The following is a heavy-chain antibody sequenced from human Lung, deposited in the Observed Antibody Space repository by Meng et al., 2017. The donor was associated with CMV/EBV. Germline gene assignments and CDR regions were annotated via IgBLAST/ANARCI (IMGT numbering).Heavy chain of an antibody. Sequence: LXCTVSGGSIFNYYWSWIRQPPGKGLEWIGYIYYSGNTNYNPSLKSRVTISVDTSKDQFSLKLSSVTAADTAVYYCARGDSGYDTPDDWCQGTLVTVSS. D-gene: IGHD5-12*01. CDR2: IYYSGNT. V-gene: IGHV4-59*01. CDR3: ARGDSGYDTPDD. CDR1: GGSIFNYY. J-gene: IGHJ4*02.